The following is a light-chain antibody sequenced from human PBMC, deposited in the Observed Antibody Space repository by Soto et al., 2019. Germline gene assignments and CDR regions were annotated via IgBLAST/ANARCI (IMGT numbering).Light chain of an antibody. CDR2: RNN. CDR1: SSNIGSNY. V-gene: IGLV1-47*01. J-gene: IGLJ2*01. CDR3: AAWDDSLSVL. Sequence: QSVLTQPPSASGTPGQRVTISCSGSSSNIGSNYVYWYQQLPGTAPKLLIYRNNQRPSGVPDRFSGSKSGTLASLAISGLRSEDEADYYCAAWDDSLSVLFGGGTKLTVL.